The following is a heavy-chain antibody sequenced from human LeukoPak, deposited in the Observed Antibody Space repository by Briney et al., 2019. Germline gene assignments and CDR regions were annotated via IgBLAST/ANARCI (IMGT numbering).Heavy chain of an antibody. CDR1: GFTFSSYE. Sequence: PGGSLRLSCAASGFTFSSYEMNWVRQAPGKGLEWVSYISSSGSTIYYADSVKGRLTISRDNAKNSLYLQMNSLRAEDTAVYYCARDLVRGVIIVARYMDVWGKGTTVTISS. V-gene: IGHV3-48*03. D-gene: IGHD3-10*01. CDR3: ARDLVRGVIIVARYMDV. J-gene: IGHJ6*03. CDR2: ISSSGSTI.